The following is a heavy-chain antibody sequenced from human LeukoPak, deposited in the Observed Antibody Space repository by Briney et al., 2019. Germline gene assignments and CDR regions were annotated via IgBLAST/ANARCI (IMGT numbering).Heavy chain of an antibody. Sequence: GGSLRLSCAASGLTGSHNYVSWVRQAPGKGLEWVSAIHTSGDTCYADSVKGRFTISGDTSKNTLYLQINSLRVEDTAVYYCIVFGDSNHWGQGTLVTVSS. CDR2: IHTSGDT. CDR3: IVFGDSNH. V-gene: IGHV3-53*01. J-gene: IGHJ5*02. D-gene: IGHD4-17*01. CDR1: GLTGSHNY.